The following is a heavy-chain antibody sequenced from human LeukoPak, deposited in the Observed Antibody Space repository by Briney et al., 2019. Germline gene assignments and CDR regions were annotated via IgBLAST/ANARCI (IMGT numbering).Heavy chain of an antibody. V-gene: IGHV1-46*01. Sequence: ASVKVSCKASGYTFTSYYMHWVRQAPGQGLEWMGIINPSGGSTSYAQKFQGRVTMTRDTSTSTVYMELSSLRSEDTAVYYCAYCGYDPGWFDPWGQGTLVTVSS. CDR1: GYTFTSYY. J-gene: IGHJ5*02. CDR3: AYCGYDPGWFDP. D-gene: IGHD5-12*01. CDR2: INPSGGST.